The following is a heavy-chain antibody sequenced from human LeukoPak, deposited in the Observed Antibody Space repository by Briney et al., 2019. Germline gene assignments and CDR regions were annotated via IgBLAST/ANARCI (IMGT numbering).Heavy chain of an antibody. CDR2: ITHDGSDK. J-gene: IGHJ4*02. CDR1: GFTFSSYG. Sequence: GGSLRLSCAASGFTFSSYGMHWVRQAPGKGLEWVAVITHDGSDKYYADSVKGRFSISRDNSKNIVYLQMNSLRPEDTAIYFCAKVGGRSWFYFDSWGQGTVVTVSS. D-gene: IGHD6-13*01. V-gene: IGHV3-30*18. CDR3: AKVGGRSWFYFDS.